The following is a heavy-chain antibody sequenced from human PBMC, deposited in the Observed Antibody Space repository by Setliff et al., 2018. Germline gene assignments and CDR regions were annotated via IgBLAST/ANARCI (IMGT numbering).Heavy chain of an antibody. CDR2: IRSKSRNYAT. D-gene: IGHD2-8*02. V-gene: IGHV3-73*01. CDR3: TTSTGGSNNYLGLQH. CDR1: GFAFSDCS. J-gene: IGHJ1*01. Sequence: PGESLKISCEASGFAFSDCSIYWVRQPSGKGLEWVGRIRSKSRNYATEFAASVKGRFTISRDDPHSAAYLLLNNLKSDDTAMYYCTTSTGGSNNYLGLQHWGQGTLVTVSS.